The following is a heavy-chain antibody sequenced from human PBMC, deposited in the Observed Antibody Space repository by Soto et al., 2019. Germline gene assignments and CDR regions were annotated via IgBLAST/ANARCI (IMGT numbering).Heavy chain of an antibody. Sequence: QAQLVQSGAEVNTPGSSVKVSCKASGYTFTTYGISWVRQAPGRGLEWMGWISAYNGDTKDAQKFQDRVTMTTDAFTSTAYLALRSLTSDDTAVYYCARDREAARPGWFDPWGQGTLVTFSS. J-gene: IGHJ5*02. CDR3: ARDREAARPGWFDP. CDR2: ISAYNGDT. V-gene: IGHV1-18*04. CDR1: GYTFTTYG. D-gene: IGHD6-6*01.